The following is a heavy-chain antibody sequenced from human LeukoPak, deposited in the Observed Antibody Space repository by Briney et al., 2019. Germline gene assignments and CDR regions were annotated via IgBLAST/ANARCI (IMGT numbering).Heavy chain of an antibody. J-gene: IGHJ4*02. V-gene: IGHV3-33*01. CDR1: GFTFSSYG. Sequence: GGSLRLSCAASGFTFSSYGMHWVRQAPGKGLEWVAVIWYDGSNKYYADSVKGRFTISRDNSKNTLYLQMNSLRAEDTAVYYCARDTRGYSYGLLDYWGQGTLVTVSS. D-gene: IGHD5-18*01. CDR2: IWYDGSNK. CDR3: ARDTRGYSYGLLDY.